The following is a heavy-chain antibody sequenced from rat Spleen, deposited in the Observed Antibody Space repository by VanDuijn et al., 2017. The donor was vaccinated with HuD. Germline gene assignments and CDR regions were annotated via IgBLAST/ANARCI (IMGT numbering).Heavy chain of an antibody. Sequence: EVQLVESGGGLVLPGRSLKLSCAASGFSFSKFGMQWIRQTPTEGLPGVAAITPSGITTHYRDSMKGRFTISRENAKATLYLQRDSLRSEETATYYCTSEPTRVYFDYWGQGVMVTVSS. CDR3: TSEPTRVYFDY. CDR1: GFSFSKFG. CDR2: ITPSGITT. J-gene: IGHJ2*01. V-gene: IGHV5-19*01. D-gene: IGHD1-4*01.